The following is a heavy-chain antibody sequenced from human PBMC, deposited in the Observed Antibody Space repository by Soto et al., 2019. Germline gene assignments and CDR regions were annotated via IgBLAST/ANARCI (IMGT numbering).Heavy chain of an antibody. Sequence: ASVKVSCKVSGYTLTELSMHWVRQAPGKGIEWMGGFDPEDGETIYAQKFQGRVTMTEDTSTDTAYMELSSLRSEDTAVYYCATARKRGAAYYDFWSGYPYNDAFDIWGQGTMVTVSS. D-gene: IGHD3-3*01. CDR2: FDPEDGET. CDR3: ATARKRGAAYYDFWSGYPYNDAFDI. CDR1: GYTLTELS. J-gene: IGHJ3*02. V-gene: IGHV1-24*01.